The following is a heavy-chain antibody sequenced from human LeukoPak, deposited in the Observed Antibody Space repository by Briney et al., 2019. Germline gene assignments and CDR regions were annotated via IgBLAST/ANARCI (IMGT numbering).Heavy chain of an antibody. J-gene: IGHJ5*02. CDR2: IYYSGST. CDR1: GGSISSSSYY. Sequence: PSEALSLTCTVSGGSISSSSYYWGWIRQPPGKGLEWIGSIYYSGSTYYNPSLKSRVTMSVDTSKNQFSLKLSSVTAADTAVYYCARSPDYDILRFDPWGQGTLVTVSS. V-gene: IGHV4-39*07. D-gene: IGHD3-9*01. CDR3: ARSPDYDILRFDP.